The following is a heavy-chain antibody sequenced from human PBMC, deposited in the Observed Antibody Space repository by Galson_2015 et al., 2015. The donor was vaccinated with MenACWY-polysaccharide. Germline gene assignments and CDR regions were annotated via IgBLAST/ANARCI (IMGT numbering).Heavy chain of an antibody. CDR2: IRYDGSNK. V-gene: IGHV3-30*02. Sequence: SLRLSCAASGFTFSSYGMHWVRQAPGKGLEWVAFIRYDGSNKYYADSVKGRFTISRDNSKNTLYLQMNSLRAEDMAVYYCAKARPAAVLWFGEWGQGTLVTVSS. CDR3: AKARPAAVLWFGE. D-gene: IGHD3-10*01. J-gene: IGHJ4*02. CDR1: GFTFSSYG.